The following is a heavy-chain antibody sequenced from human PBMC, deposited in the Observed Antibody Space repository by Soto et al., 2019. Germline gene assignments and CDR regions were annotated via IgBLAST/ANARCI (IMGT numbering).Heavy chain of an antibody. V-gene: IGHV1-3*05. D-gene: IGHD3-10*01. CDR1: GYTFTSYA. CDR3: ARGNALWFGAFDY. Sequence: QVQLVQSGAEEKKPGASVKVSCKASGYTFTSYAMHWVRQAPGQRLEWMGWINAGNGNTKYSQKFQGRVTITRDTSASTADMELSSLRSEDTAVYYCARGNALWFGAFDYWGQGTLVTVSS. CDR2: INAGNGNT. J-gene: IGHJ4*02.